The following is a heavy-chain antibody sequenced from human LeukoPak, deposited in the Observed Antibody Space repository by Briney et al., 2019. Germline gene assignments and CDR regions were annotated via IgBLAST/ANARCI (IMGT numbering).Heavy chain of an antibody. V-gene: IGHV4-39*01. CDR3: ARQYFGVWGSYAPYYFDY. D-gene: IGHD3-16*01. J-gene: IGHJ4*02. CDR1: GGSISSSSYY. CDR2: IYYSGST. Sequence: SETLSLTCTVSGGSISSSSYYWGWIRQPPGKGLEWIGSIYYSGSTYYNPSLKSRVTISVDTSKNPFSLKLSSATAADTAVYYCARQYFGVWGSYAPYYFDYWGQGTLVTVSS.